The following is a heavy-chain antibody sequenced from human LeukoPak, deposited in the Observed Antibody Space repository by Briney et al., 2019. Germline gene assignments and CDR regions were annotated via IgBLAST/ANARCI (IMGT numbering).Heavy chain of an antibody. J-gene: IGHJ4*02. CDR2: ISYDGSNK. CDR3: ARNWGSVYYDSSGILDY. CDR1: GFTFSSYA. D-gene: IGHD3-22*01. Sequence: GRSLRLSCAASGFTFSSYAMHWVRQAPGKGLEWVAVISYDGSNKYYADSVKGRFTISRDNSKNTLYLQMNSLRAGDTAVYYCARNWGSVYYDSSGILDYWGQGTLVTVSS. V-gene: IGHV3-30-3*01.